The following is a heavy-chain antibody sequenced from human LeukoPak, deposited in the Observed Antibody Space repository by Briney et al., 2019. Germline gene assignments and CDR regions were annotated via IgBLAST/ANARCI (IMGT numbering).Heavy chain of an antibody. J-gene: IGHJ6*02. D-gene: IGHD3-10*01. CDR2: ISGRGDST. CDR1: GFTFSSYA. CDR3: ARGVKVRGVNYYGMDV. Sequence: GGSLRLSCAASGFTFSSYAMSWVRQAPGKGLEWVSTISGRGDSTYYADSVKGRFTISRDNSKNTLYLQMNSLRAEDTAVYYCARGVKVRGVNYYGMDVWGQGTTVTVSS. V-gene: IGHV3-23*01.